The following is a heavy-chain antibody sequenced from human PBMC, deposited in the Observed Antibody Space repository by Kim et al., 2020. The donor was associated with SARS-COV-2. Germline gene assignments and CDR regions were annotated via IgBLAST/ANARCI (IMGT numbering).Heavy chain of an antibody. Sequence: NYNPALTSRVTISVDTSKTQFSLKLSSVTAADTAVYYCARSRRFGESDYWGQGTLVTVSS. J-gene: IGHJ4*02. CDR3: ARSRRFGESDY. V-gene: IGHV4-59*01. D-gene: IGHD3-10*01.